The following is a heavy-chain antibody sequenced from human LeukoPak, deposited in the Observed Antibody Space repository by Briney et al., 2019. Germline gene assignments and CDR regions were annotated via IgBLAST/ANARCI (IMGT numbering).Heavy chain of an antibody. CDR2: ISSSSSYI. Sequence: GGSLRLSCAASGFTFRGYGMSWVRQAPGKGLEWVSSISSSSSYIYYADSVKGRFTISRDNAKNSLYLQMNSLRAEDTAVYYCAELGITMIGGVWGKGTTVTISS. CDR1: GFTFRGYG. V-gene: IGHV3-21*01. CDR3: AELGITMIGGV. D-gene: IGHD3-10*02. J-gene: IGHJ6*04.